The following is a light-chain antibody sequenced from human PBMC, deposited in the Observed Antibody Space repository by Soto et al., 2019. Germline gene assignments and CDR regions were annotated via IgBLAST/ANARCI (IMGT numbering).Light chain of an antibody. V-gene: IGKV4-1*01. CDR2: WAS. CDR3: KLSAILPHT. CDR1: HSVLYSTKNRNF. Sequence: LGDRANPNLNSSHSVLYSTKNRNFLTWFQQKPGQPPKFLIYWASTWEDGVPDRFSGRGSGTDFTLTIIILQAEDGTRYCSKLSAILPHTFG. J-gene: IGKJ5*01.